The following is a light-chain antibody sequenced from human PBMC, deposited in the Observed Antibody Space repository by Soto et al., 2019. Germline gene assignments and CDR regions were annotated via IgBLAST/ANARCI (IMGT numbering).Light chain of an antibody. CDR3: QHYENSPIT. Sequence: EIVLTEAAGILSLSPGERATLSCRANDILSSGFLAWYQQRRGQAPRLLIYGASTRATGIPDRFSGGGSETDFILTISRVEPEDFAMYYCQHYENSPITFGPGTRLEIK. CDR1: DILSSGF. V-gene: IGKV3-20*01. J-gene: IGKJ5*01. CDR2: GAS.